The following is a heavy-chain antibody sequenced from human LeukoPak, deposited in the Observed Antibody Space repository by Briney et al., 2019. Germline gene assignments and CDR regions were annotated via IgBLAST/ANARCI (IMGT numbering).Heavy chain of an antibody. CDR2: IKQDGSEK. D-gene: IGHD6-13*01. Sequence: PGGSLRLSXAASGFTLSSYWMSWVRQAPGKGLEWVANIKQDGSEKYYVDSVKGRFTISRDNAKNSLHLQMNSLRAEDTAVYYCARIGSSWYSPFDYWGQGTLVTVSS. J-gene: IGHJ4*02. V-gene: IGHV3-7*01. CDR1: GFTLSSYW. CDR3: ARIGSSWYSPFDY.